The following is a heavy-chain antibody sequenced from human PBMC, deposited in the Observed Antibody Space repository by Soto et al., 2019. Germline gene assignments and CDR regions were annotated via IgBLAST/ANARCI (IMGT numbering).Heavy chain of an antibody. Sequence: PSATLSLTCTVSGGSISSSSYHWGWIRQPPGKGLEWIGSAYYSGNTYYTPSLKSRVTISVDTSKNQFSLRLSSVTAADTASYYCARLTKGTSRYGYVAYWGQGTPVTVSS. CDR2: AYYSGNT. V-gene: IGHV4-39*01. CDR3: ARLTKGTSRYGYVAY. J-gene: IGHJ4*02. D-gene: IGHD5-18*01. CDR1: GGSISSSSYH.